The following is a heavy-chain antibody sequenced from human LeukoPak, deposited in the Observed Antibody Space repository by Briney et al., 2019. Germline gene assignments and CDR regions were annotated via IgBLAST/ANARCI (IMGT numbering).Heavy chain of an antibody. J-gene: IGHJ4*02. V-gene: IGHV4-61*02. D-gene: IGHD3-10*01. Sequence: SETLSLTCTVSGGSISSSSYYWSWIRQPAGKGLEWIGRIYTSGSTNYNPSLKSRVTISVDTSKNQFSLKLSSVTAADTAVYYCARDSNYYGSRNWGQGTLVTVSS. CDR2: IYTSGST. CDR1: GGSISSSSYY. CDR3: ARDSNYYGSRN.